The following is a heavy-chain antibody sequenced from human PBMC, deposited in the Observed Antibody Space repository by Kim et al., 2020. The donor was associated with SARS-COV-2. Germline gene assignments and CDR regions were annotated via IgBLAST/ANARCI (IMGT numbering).Heavy chain of an antibody. CDR2: INAGNGNT. CDR1: GYTFTSHA. J-gene: IGHJ4*02. CDR3: ARDYCRGGSCKKYFDY. Sequence: ASVKVSCKASGYTFTSHAIHWVRQAPGQRLEWMGWINAGNGNTKYSQKFQGRVTITRDTSASTAYMELSSLRSEDTAVYYCARDYCRGGSCKKYFDYWGQGTLVTVSS. D-gene: IGHD2-15*01. V-gene: IGHV1-3*01.